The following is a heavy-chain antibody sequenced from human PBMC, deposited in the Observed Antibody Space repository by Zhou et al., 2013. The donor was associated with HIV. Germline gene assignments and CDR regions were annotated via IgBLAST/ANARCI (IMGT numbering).Heavy chain of an antibody. Sequence: QVQLVQSGAEVKKPGSSVKVSCKASGGTFSSYAISWVRQAPGQGLEWMGGIIPIFGTANYAQKFQGRVTITTDESTSTAYMELSSLRSEDTAVYYCAESRYCSSTSCYTDYYYYMDVWGKGTTVTVSS. V-gene: IGHV1-69*05. CDR3: AESRYCSSTSCYTDYYYYMDV. D-gene: IGHD2-2*02. J-gene: IGHJ6*03. CDR1: GGTFSSYA. CDR2: IIPIFGTA.